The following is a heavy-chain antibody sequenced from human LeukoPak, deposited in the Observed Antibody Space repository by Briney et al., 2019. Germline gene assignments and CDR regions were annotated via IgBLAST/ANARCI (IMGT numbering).Heavy chain of an antibody. CDR1: GFTFSDYY. CDR2: SRNKANGYTT. CDR3: VREPAVDPRGAFHM. V-gene: IGHV3-72*01. D-gene: IGHD2-2*01. Sequence: PGGSLRLSCAASGFTFSDYYMSWIRQVPGKGLEWVGRSRNKANGYTTEYAASVTGRFTILRDDSKNSMYLQMNSLNIEDTAVYYCVREPAVDPRGAFHMWGQGTLVTVSS. J-gene: IGHJ3*02.